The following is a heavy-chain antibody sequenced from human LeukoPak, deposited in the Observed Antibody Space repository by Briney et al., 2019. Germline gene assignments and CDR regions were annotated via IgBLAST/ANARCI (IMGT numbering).Heavy chain of an antibody. CDR2: IIPILGIA. Sequence: SVKVSCKASGYTFTSYYMHWVRQAPGQGLEWMGRIIPILGIANYAQKFQGRVTITADKSTSTAYMELSSLRSEDTAVYYCAREFIGGYDSGQQLDYWGQGTLVTVSS. D-gene: IGHD5-12*01. CDR3: AREFIGGYDSGQQLDY. J-gene: IGHJ4*02. V-gene: IGHV1-69*04. CDR1: GYTFTSYY.